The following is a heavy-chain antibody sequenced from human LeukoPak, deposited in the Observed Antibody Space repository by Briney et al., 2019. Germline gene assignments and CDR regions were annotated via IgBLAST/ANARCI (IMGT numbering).Heavy chain of an antibody. CDR1: GFTVSSNY. CDR2: LYSGGST. J-gene: IGHJ1*01. CDR3: ARAIVVVPAAIFYFQH. D-gene: IGHD2-2*02. V-gene: IGHV3-53*01. Sequence: PGGSLRLSCAASGFTVSSNYMNWVRQAPGKGLECVSVLYSGGSTYYADSVKGRFTISRDNSKNTLYLQMNSLRAEDTAVYYCARAIVVVPAAIFYFQHWGQGTLVTVSS.